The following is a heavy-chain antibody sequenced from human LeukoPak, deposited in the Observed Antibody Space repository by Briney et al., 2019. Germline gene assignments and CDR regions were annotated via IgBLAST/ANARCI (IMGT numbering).Heavy chain of an antibody. Sequence: SETLSLTCAVYGGSFSGYYWSWIRQPPGKGLEWIGEINHSGNTNYNPSLKSRVTTSVDTSKNQFSLKLSSVTAADTAIYYCARKDFNCSSTSCYDYWGQGTLVTLSS. V-gene: IGHV4-34*01. CDR1: GGSFSGYY. J-gene: IGHJ4*02. D-gene: IGHD2-2*01. CDR2: INHSGNT. CDR3: ARKDFNCSSTSCYDY.